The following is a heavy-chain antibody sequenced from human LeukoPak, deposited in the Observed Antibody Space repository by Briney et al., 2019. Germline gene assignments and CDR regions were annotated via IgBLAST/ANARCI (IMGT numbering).Heavy chain of an antibody. V-gene: IGHV1-3*04. CDR1: GYTFTSYT. D-gene: IGHD3-22*01. CDR2: INTGNDNT. J-gene: IGHJ6*02. CDR3: ARVYYYDGSGYSSMDV. Sequence: ASVKVSCKASGYTFTSYTMHWVRQAPGRRLEWMGWINTGNDNTKYSQKFQGRVTITRDTSASTAYMELSSLRSEDTAVYYCARVYYYDGSGYSSMDVWGQGTTVTVSS.